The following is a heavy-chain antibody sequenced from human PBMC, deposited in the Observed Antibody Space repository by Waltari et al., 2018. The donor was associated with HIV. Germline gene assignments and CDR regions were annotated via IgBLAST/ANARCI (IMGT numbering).Heavy chain of an antibody. V-gene: IGHV4-61*02. J-gene: IGHJ4*02. CDR1: GGSISSGPYY. D-gene: IGHD2-21*02. CDR2: IYSSGST. CDR3: ARGWSGGDCLFDY. Sequence: QVQLQESGPGLVRPSQTLSLTCTVSGGSISSGPYYWSWIRQSAGKGLEWIGRIYSSGSTNYNPSLKSRVTMSVDTSKNQFSLKVTSVSAADTAVYYCARGWSGGDCLFDYWGQGTLVSVSS.